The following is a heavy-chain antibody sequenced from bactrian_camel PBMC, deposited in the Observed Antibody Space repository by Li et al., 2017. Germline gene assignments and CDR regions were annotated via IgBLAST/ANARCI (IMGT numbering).Heavy chain of an antibody. CDR3: AASRLGSAINWRQERRYGY. D-gene: IGHD1*01. Sequence: VQLVESGGGSVEAGGSLKLSCVASGYMDGTYCMGWFRRAPGKAREAVAVIERDGSIEYAASVKGRFPISQDGAENTVYLQMNGLKPEDTAMYYCAASRLGSAINWRQERRYGYWGQGTQVTVS. CDR1: GYMDGTYC. J-gene: IGHJ4*01. V-gene: IGHV3S53*01. CDR2: IERDGSI.